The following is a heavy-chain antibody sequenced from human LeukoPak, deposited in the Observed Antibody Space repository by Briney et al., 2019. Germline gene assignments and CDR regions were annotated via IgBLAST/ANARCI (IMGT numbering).Heavy chain of an antibody. J-gene: IGHJ3*01. CDR3: ARTSPLVRGPPPIDVFDF. V-gene: IGHV3-23*01. CDR1: GFSFSSYA. Sequence: GGSLRLSCAATGFSFSSYAMTWVRQSPEKGLQWVSAISGRSSNRYFADSVRGRFSISRDNSNNTLHLLMSSLRAEDTAVYFCARTSPLVRGPPPIDVFDFWGQGTLVTVSS. D-gene: IGHD3-10*01. CDR2: ISGRSSNR.